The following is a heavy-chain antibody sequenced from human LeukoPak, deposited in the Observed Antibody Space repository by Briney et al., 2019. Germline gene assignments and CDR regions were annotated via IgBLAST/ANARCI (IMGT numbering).Heavy chain of an antibody. J-gene: IGHJ4*02. Sequence: GGSLRLLCGPWRLPQNIYAVMGLRQAPGKGLEWVSDVSGSGDSTYYADSVKGRFTISRDNSKNTLYLQMNSLRAEDTAVYYCAKREPAAGRTLLAWWGQGTLVTVSS. CDR2: VSGSGDST. D-gene: IGHD6-25*01. V-gene: IGHV3-23*01. CDR3: AKREPAAGRTLLAW. CDR1: RLPQNIYA.